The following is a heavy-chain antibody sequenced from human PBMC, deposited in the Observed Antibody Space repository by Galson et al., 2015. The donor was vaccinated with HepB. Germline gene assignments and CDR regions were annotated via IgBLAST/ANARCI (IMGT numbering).Heavy chain of an antibody. CDR3: ARGGIRITMIVENTIDAFDI. D-gene: IGHD3-22*01. V-gene: IGHV1-2*04. CDR1: GYTFTGYY. Sequence: SVKVSCKASGYTFTGYYMHWVRQAPGQGLEWMGWINPNSGGTNYAQKFQGWVTMTRDTSISTAYMELSRLRSDDTAVYYCARGGIRITMIVENTIDAFDIWGQGTMVTVSS. J-gene: IGHJ3*02. CDR2: INPNSGGT.